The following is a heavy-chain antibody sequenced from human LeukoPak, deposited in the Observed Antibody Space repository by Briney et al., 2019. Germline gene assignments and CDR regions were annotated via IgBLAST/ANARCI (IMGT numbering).Heavy chain of an antibody. CDR3: ASPVITMVRGVTQDY. Sequence: ASVKVSCKASGYTFTSYYMHWVRQAPGQGLEWMGIINPSGGSTSYAQKFQGRVAMTRDMSTSTVYMELSSLRSEDTAVYYCASPVITMVRGVTQDYWGQGTLVTVSS. J-gene: IGHJ4*02. CDR2: INPSGGST. CDR1: GYTFTSYY. V-gene: IGHV1-46*01. D-gene: IGHD3-10*01.